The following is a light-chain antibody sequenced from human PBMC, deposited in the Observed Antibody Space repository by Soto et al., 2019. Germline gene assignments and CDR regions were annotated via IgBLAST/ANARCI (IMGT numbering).Light chain of an antibody. Sequence: EVVLTQSPATLSLSPGERATLSCRASQTVYSYLAWYQHKPGQAPRLLIYDTSNRATGIPARFSGSGSGTDFTLTISSLEPEDFAVYYCQQRYSWPPLTFGGGTKVEMK. J-gene: IGKJ4*01. CDR3: QQRYSWPPLT. CDR1: QTVYSY. CDR2: DTS. V-gene: IGKV3-11*01.